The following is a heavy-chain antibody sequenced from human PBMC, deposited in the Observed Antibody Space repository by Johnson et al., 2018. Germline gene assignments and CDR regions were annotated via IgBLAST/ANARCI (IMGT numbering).Heavy chain of an antibody. V-gene: IGHV5-51*01. CDR2: IWPGDSDT. D-gene: IGHD1-26*01. J-gene: IGHJ6*04. CDR1: GYSFSNNW. CDR3: AKQRERGTSYMDV. Sequence: EVQLVESGAEVRKPGESLLISCKGSGYSFSNNWIGWVRQMPGEGLEWMGIIWPGDSDTKYSPSFQGQVTISADTSISTVYLQWSSLKASDTAMYYWAKQRERGTSYMDVWGKGTTVTVSS.